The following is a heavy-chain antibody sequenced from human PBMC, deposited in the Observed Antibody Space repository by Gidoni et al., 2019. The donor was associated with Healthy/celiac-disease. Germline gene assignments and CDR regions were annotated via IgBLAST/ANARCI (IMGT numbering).Heavy chain of an antibody. CDR2: ISYDGSNK. CDR1: GFTFSSDA. CDR3: ARDWGAVGYNEDY. J-gene: IGHJ4*02. D-gene: IGHD5-18*01. Sequence: QVQLVEYGGGVVQPGRSLRLSCAASGFTFSSDAMHWVRQAPGKGLEWVAVISYDGSNKYYADSVKGRFTISRDNSKNTLYLQMNSLRAEDTAVYYCARDWGAVGYNEDYWGQGTLVTVSS. V-gene: IGHV3-30-3*01.